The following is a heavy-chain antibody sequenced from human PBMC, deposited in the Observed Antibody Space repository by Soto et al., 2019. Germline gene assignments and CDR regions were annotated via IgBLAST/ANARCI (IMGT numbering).Heavy chain of an antibody. J-gene: IGHJ4*02. CDR1: GFTCDDYA. V-gene: IGHV3-9*01. D-gene: IGHD3-22*01. CDR3: SKXNSNDLYYHFES. CDR2: INWNSDTI. Sequence: SLRLCCAASGFTCDDYAMHWVRQAPGKGLEWVSGINWNSDTIGYADSVKGRFTVSRDNAKGSLLLQMSSLRAEDTAVYFYSKXNSNDLYYHFESWGQGTPVTVSS.